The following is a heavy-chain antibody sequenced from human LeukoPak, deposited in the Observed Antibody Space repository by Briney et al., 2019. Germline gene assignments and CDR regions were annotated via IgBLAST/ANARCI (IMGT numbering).Heavy chain of an antibody. CDR3: ARGSLSAAVAEDY. J-gene: IGHJ4*02. Sequence: PGGSLRLSCAASGFTFSTYWMRWVRQAPGKGLEWVANIKQDGSEKYYVDSVKGRFTISRDNAKNSLYMQMNSLRAEDTAVYYCARGSLSAAVAEDYWGQGTLVTVSS. D-gene: IGHD6-13*01. CDR2: IKQDGSEK. CDR1: GFTFSTYW. V-gene: IGHV3-7*01.